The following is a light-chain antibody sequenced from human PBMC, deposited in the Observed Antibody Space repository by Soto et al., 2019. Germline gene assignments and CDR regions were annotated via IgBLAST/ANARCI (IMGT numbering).Light chain of an antibody. CDR1: QAVNTR. CDR3: HQRQSWPRT. J-gene: IGKJ1*01. V-gene: IGKV3-11*01. CDR2: LAS. Sequence: EIVLTQSPATLSSFPGDRVTLSCRASQAVNTRLALYQHKPGQAPRLLIYLASNRAAGVPARFSGSGSGTDFTLTISNVEPEDFAFYYCHQRQSWPRTFGQGTTVDIK.